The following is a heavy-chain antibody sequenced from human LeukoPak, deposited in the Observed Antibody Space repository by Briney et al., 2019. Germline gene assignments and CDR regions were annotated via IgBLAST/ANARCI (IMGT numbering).Heavy chain of an antibody. V-gene: IGHV3-30*18. Sequence: PRGSLRLSCAASGFTFSSYGIHWVRQAPGKGLEWVAVISSDGSNKFYGDSVKGRFTISRDNSKNTLYLEMDSLRGEDTAVYYCAKDQDVAAAGTWGSIDYWGQGTLVTVSS. CDR2: ISSDGSNK. CDR3: AKDQDVAAAGTWGSIDY. D-gene: IGHD6-13*01. J-gene: IGHJ4*02. CDR1: GFTFSSYG.